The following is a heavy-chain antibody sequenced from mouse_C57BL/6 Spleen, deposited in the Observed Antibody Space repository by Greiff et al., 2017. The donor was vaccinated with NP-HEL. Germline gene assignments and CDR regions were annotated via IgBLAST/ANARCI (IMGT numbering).Heavy chain of an antibody. CDR3: ERDQDDYEL. J-gene: IGHJ4*01. D-gene: IGHD2-4*01. CDR1: GFTFSSYA. V-gene: IGHV5-4*01. CDR2: ISDGGSYT. Sequence: EVLLVESGGGLVKPGGSLKLSCAASGFTFSSYAMSWVRQTPEKGLEWVATISDGGSYTYYPDNVKGRFTISRDNAKNNLYLQVSHLKSEDTAMYYCERDQDDYELWGQGTSVTVSS.